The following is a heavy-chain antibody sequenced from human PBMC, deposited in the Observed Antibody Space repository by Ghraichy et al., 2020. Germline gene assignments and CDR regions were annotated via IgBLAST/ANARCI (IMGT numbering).Heavy chain of an antibody. Sequence: GSLRLSCAASGFTFSSYAMSWVRQAPGKGLEWVSAISGSGDRTYYADSVKGRFTIFRDNSENTLYLQMNSLRAEDTAVYYCAKEGSLVRGVKIDLWGQGTLVTVSS. CDR2: ISGSGDRT. CDR3: AKEGSLVRGVKIDL. CDR1: GFTFSSYA. J-gene: IGHJ5*02. D-gene: IGHD3-10*01. V-gene: IGHV3-23*01.